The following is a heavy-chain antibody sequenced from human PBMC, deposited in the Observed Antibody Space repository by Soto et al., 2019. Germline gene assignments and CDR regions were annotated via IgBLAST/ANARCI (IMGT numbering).Heavy chain of an antibody. CDR3: ARQGLSSWGENYFDY. J-gene: IGHJ4*02. D-gene: IGHD6-13*01. CDR2: IYHSGST. V-gene: IGHV4-4*02. Sequence: QVQLQESGPGLVKPSGTLSLTCAVSGGSISSSNWWSWVRQPPGKGLEWIGEIYHSGSTNYNPSLKSRVTISVDKSKNQSSLKLSSVTAADTAVYYCARQGLSSWGENYFDYWGQGTLVTVSS. CDR1: GGSISSSNW.